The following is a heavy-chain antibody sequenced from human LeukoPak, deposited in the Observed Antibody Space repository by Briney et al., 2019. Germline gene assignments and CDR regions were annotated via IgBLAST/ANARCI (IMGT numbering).Heavy chain of an antibody. CDR2: IIPIFGTA. J-gene: IGHJ4*02. Sequence: SVKVSCKASGGTFSSYAISWVRQAPGQGLEWMGGIIPIFGTANYAQKFQGRVTITADESTSTAYMELSSLRSEDTAVYYCATPDTNYYDSSGYLPVFDYWGQGTLVTVSS. V-gene: IGHV1-69*13. CDR3: ATPDTNYYDSSGYLPVFDY. CDR1: GGTFSSYA. D-gene: IGHD3-22*01.